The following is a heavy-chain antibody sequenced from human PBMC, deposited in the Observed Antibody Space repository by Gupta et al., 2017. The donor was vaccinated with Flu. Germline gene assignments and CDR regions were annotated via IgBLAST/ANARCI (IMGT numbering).Heavy chain of an antibody. CDR3: ARVRGYSYGFEYYYYGMDV. J-gene: IGHJ6*02. V-gene: IGHV4-59*01. Sequence: KGLEWIGYIYYSGSTNYNPSLKSRVTISVDTSKNQFSLKLSSVTAADTAVYYCARVRGYSYGFEYYYYGMDVWGQGTTVTGAS. CDR2: IYYSGST. D-gene: IGHD5-18*01.